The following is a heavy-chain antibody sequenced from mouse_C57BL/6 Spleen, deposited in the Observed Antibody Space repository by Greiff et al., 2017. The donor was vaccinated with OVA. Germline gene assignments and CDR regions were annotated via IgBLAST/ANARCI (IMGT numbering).Heavy chain of an antibody. V-gene: IGHV1-50*01. CDR1: GYTFTSYW. D-gene: IGHD3-3*01. J-gene: IGHJ2*01. Sequence: QVQLQQPGAELVKPGASVKLSCKASGYTFTSYWMQWVKQRPGQGLEWIGVIDPSDSYTNYNQKFKGKATLTVDTSSSTAYMQLSSLTSEDSAVYYCARKTSDGTFDYWGQGTTLTVSS. CDR2: IDPSDSYT. CDR3: ARKTSDGTFDY.